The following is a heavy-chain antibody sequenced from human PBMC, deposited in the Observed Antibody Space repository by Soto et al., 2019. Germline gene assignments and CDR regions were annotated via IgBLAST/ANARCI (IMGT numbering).Heavy chain of an antibody. J-gene: IGHJ4*02. CDR3: AIRIAATGAF. V-gene: IGHV3-30*02. D-gene: IGHD6-13*01. Sequence: GGSLRLSCGASGFTFSSHGMHWVRQAPGKGLEWVAVIRYDGSNKYYADSVKGRFTISRDNSKNTLYLQMNTLRAEDTAVYYCAIRIAATGAFWGQGTLVTVSS. CDR2: IRYDGSNK. CDR1: GFTFSSHG.